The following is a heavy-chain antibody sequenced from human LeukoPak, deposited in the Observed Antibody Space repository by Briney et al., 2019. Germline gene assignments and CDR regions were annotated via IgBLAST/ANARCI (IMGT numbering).Heavy chain of an antibody. D-gene: IGHD2-15*01. CDR1: GITFISYG. Sequence: GGSLRLSCAASGITFISYGMSSVRQAPGKGLEWVSSISITGGTTYYADSVKGRFTISRDNSKNTLYLQMNSLRAEDTAIYYCAKNGDRGAYCTGGTCYPYFYYYMDVWGKGTTVTI. CDR3: AKNGDRGAYCTGGTCYPYFYYYMDV. J-gene: IGHJ6*03. V-gene: IGHV3-23*01. CDR2: ISITGGTT.